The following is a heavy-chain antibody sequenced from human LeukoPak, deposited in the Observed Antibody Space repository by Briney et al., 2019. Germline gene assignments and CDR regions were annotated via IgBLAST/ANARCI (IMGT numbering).Heavy chain of an antibody. V-gene: IGHV4-34*01. CDR1: GGSFSGYY. CDR2: INHSGST. J-gene: IGHJ4*02. CDR3: ARHPYDILTGYYSLAMYYFDY. D-gene: IGHD3-9*01. Sequence: SETLSLTCAVYGGSFSGYYWSWIRQPPGKGLEWMGEINHSGSTNYNPSLKSRVTISVDTSKNQFSLKLSSVTAADTAVYYCARHPYDILTGYYSLAMYYFDYWGQGTLVTVSS.